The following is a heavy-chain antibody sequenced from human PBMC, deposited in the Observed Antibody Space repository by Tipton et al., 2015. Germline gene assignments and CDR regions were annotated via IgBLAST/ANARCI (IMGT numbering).Heavy chain of an antibody. D-gene: IGHD3-22*01. J-gene: IGHJ6*02. CDR1: GDSIMSYY. CDR2: IFNSGRT. V-gene: IGHV4-59*01. Sequence: LRLSCNVSGDSIMSYYWSWIRQPPGKGLEWIGYIFNSGRTSYNPPLKNRVTISVDTSKNQFALKLSPVTAADTAVYYCARAMSRRHSSGYYYYGMDVWGQGTTITVSS. CDR3: ARAMSRRHSSGYYYYGMDV.